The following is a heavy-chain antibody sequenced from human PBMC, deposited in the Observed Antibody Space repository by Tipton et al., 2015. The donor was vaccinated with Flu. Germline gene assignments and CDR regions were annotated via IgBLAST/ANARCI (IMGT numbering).Heavy chain of an antibody. CDR3: AKVIPELVAGLDS. CDR2: MNQDGSGK. Sequence: SLRLSCAASGFTISTYWMSWVRQAPGTGLEWLGNMNQDGSGKNYVDSVKGRFTISRDNAKNSLYLQMNSLRADDTAVYSCAKVIPELVAGLDSWGQGTLVTVSS. D-gene: IGHD6-19*01. CDR1: GFTISTYW. V-gene: IGHV3-7*03. J-gene: IGHJ4*02.